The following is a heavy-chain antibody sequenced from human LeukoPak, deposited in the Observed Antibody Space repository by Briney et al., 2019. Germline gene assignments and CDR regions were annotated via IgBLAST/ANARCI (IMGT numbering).Heavy chain of an antibody. CDR3: VRDPSVAADDY. CDR1: GFAFSTYT. J-gene: IGHJ4*02. CDR2: ISSSSSAI. D-gene: IGHD6-19*01. Sequence: PGGSLRLSCAASGFAFSTYTMNWVRQAPGKGLEWISHISSSSSAIYYADSVKGRFTISRDNAKDSLYLQMNSLRAEDTAIYYCVRDPSVAADDYWGQGTLVTVSS. V-gene: IGHV3-48*04.